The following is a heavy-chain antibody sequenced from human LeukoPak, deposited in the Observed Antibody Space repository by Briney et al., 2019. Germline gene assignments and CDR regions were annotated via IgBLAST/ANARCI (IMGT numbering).Heavy chain of an antibody. D-gene: IGHD2-2*01. CDR2: IGSDNSHT. Sequence: PGESLRLSCAASGFSFTGTTMNWVRQAPGKGLGWVLSIGSDNSHTHNADSVKGRFTISRDNAKNSLYLQMNSLRAEDTAVYYCARDRGYCSSTSCRVADYWGQGTLVTVSS. CDR3: ARDRGYCSSTSCRVADY. CDR1: GFSFTGTT. V-gene: IGHV3-21*04. J-gene: IGHJ4*02.